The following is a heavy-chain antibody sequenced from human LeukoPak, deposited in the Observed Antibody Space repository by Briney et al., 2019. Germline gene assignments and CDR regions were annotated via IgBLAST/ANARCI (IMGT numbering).Heavy chain of an antibody. V-gene: IGHV3-30*18. D-gene: IGHD6-19*01. Sequence: GGSLRLSCAASGFTFSSYGMHWVRQAPGKGLEWVAVISYDGGNKYYADSVKGRFTISRDNSKNTLYLQMNSLRAEDTAVYYCAKDISGWYDYYYGMDVWGQGTTVTVSS. CDR3: AKDISGWYDYYYGMDV. J-gene: IGHJ6*02. CDR2: ISYDGGNK. CDR1: GFTFSSYG.